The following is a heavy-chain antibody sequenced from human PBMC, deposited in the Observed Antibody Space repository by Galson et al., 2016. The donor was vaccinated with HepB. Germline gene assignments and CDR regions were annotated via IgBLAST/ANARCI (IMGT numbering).Heavy chain of an antibody. D-gene: IGHD3-10*01. CDR2: LSSSAITT. CDR1: GFTFSNYA. Sequence: SLRLSCAASGFTFSNYAMNWVRQVPGKGLEWVSALSSSAITTHYADSVKGRFTISRDNSKNTLYLQMNSLSAEDTAGYYCPKGPNSYGGWFGYCGQGTLVIVSS. CDR3: PKGPNSYGGWFGY. V-gene: IGHV3-23*01. J-gene: IGHJ5*01.